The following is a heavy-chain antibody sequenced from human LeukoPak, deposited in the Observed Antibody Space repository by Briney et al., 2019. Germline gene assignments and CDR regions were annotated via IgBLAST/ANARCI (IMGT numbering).Heavy chain of an antibody. V-gene: IGHV1-2*02. CDR3: ARSLDTAMAH. J-gene: IGHJ4*02. Sequence: ASVKVSCKASGYTFTGFYMHWVRQAPGQGLEWMGWINPRSGDTNYTQKFQGRVTMTRDTSISTAYMELSRLTSDDTAVYYCARSLDTAMAHWGQGNLVTVSS. CDR2: INPRSGDT. D-gene: IGHD5-18*01. CDR1: GYTFTGFY.